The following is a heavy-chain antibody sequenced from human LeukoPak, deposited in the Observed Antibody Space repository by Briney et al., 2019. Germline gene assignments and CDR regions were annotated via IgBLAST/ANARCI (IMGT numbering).Heavy chain of an antibody. J-gene: IGHJ4*02. D-gene: IGHD3-22*01. CDR1: GGSFSGYY. V-gene: IGHV4-34*01. Sequence: SETLSLTCAVYGGSFSGYYWSWIRQPPGKGLEWIGEINHSGSTNYNPSLKSRATISVDTSKNQFSLKLSSVTAADTAVYYCASYDSSGITFDYWGQGTLVTVSS. CDR3: ASYDSSGITFDY. CDR2: INHSGST.